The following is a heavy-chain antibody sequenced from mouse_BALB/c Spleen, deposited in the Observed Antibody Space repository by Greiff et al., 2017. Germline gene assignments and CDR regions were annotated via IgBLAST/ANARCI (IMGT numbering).Heavy chain of an antibody. CDR1: GFTFSSYG. D-gene: IGHD3-1*01. V-gene: IGHV5-6-3*01. CDR3: ARDRESLFAY. J-gene: IGHJ3*01. CDR2: INSNGGST. Sequence: EVKLVESGGGLVQPGGSLKLSCAASGFTFSSYGMSWVRQTPDKRLELVATINSNGGSTYYPDSVKGRFTISRDNAKNTLYLQMSSLKSEDTAMYYCARDRESLFAYWGQGTLVTVSA.